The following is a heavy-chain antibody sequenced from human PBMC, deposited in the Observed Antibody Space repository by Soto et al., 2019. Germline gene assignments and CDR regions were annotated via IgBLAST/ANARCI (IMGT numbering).Heavy chain of an antibody. CDR1: GGSISSYY. CDR3: AKDVDDWSGYDFHYYMDV. D-gene: IGHD5-12*01. Sequence: SETLSLTCTVSGGSISSYYWSWIRQPPGKGLEWIGYIYYSGSTNYNPSLKSRVTISVDTSKNQFSLKMSSVNAADTAVFYCAKDVDDWSGYDFHYYMDVWGKGTTVTVSS. J-gene: IGHJ6*03. CDR2: IYYSGST. V-gene: IGHV4-59*01.